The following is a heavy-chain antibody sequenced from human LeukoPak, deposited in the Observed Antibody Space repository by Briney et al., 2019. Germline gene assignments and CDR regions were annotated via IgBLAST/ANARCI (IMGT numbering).Heavy chain of an antibody. CDR2: ISGSGGST. Sequence: GGSLRLSCAASGFTFSSYAMSWVRQAPGKGLEWVSAISGSGGSTYYADSVKGRFTISRDNSKNTLYLQMNSLRAEDTAVYYCGSSSEGIAAAGTGYWGQGTLVTVSS. J-gene: IGHJ4*02. V-gene: IGHV3-23*01. CDR3: GSSSEGIAAAGTGY. CDR1: GFTFSSYA. D-gene: IGHD6-13*01.